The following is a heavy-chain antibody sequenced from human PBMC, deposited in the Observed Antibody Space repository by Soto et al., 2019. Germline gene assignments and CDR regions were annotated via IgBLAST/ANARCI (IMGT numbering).Heavy chain of an antibody. CDR2: IIPIFGTA. D-gene: IGHD3-3*01. CDR3: AATIFGVVIIPYNWFDP. CDR1: GGTFSSYA. Sequence: GASVKVSCKASGGTFSSYAISWVRQAPGQGLEWMGGIIPIFGTANYAQKFQGRVTITADESTSTAYMELSSLRSEDTAVYYCAATIFGVVIIPYNWFDPCGQGTLVTVSS. V-gene: IGHV1-69*13. J-gene: IGHJ5*02.